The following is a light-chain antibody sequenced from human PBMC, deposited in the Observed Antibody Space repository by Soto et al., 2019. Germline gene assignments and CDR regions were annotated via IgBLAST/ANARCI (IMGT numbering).Light chain of an antibody. V-gene: IGKV1-5*01. Sequence: DIQMTQFPSSLAASVGDRVTITCRTSQSIDTSLNWYQQKPGKAPNLLIYGASSLERGVPSRFTGSGSGTEFTLTISSLQPDDFATYYCQQYNTYPRTFGQGTKVDIK. CDR2: GAS. CDR1: QSIDTS. J-gene: IGKJ1*01. CDR3: QQYNTYPRT.